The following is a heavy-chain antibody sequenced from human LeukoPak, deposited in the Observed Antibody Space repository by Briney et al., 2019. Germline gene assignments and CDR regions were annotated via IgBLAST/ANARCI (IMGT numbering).Heavy chain of an antibody. CDR2: INHSGST. CDR1: GGSFSGYY. V-gene: IGHV4-34*01. Sequence: SETLSLTCAVYGGSFSGYYWSWIRQPPGKGLEWIGEINHSGSTNYNPSLKSRVTISVDTSKNQFSLKLSSVTAADTAVYYCARGEALTVPGPPYYFDYWGQGTLVTVSS. J-gene: IGHJ4*02. D-gene: IGHD1-14*01. CDR3: ARGEALTVPGPPYYFDY.